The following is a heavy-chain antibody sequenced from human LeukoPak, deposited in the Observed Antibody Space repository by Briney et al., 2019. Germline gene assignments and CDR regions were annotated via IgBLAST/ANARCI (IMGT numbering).Heavy chain of an antibody. J-gene: IGHJ4*02. CDR3: ARDADDRGGGEDY. CDR1: VGTFSSYA. CDR2: IIPIFGTA. V-gene: IGHV1-69*05. Sequence: ASVKVSCKASVGTFSSYAISWVRQAPGQGLEWMGRIIPIFGTANYAQKFQGRVTITTDESTSTAYMELSSLRSEDTAVYYCARDADDRGGGEDYWGQGTLVTVSS. D-gene: IGHD2-21*01.